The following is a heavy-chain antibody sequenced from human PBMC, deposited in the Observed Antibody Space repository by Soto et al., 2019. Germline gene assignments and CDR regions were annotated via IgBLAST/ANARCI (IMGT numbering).Heavy chain of an antibody. CDR1: GFTFSSYS. D-gene: IGHD2-15*01. CDR2: ISSSSSYI. CDR3: ARDRAAMALEGGYCSGGSCYTRDYYYYMDV. V-gene: IGHV3-21*01. J-gene: IGHJ6*03. Sequence: GGSLRLSCAASGFTFSSYSINWVRQAPGKGLEWVSSISSSSSYIYYADSVKGRFTISRDNAKNSLYLQMNSLRAEDTAVYYCARDRAAMALEGGYCSGGSCYTRDYYYYMDVWGKGTTVTVSS.